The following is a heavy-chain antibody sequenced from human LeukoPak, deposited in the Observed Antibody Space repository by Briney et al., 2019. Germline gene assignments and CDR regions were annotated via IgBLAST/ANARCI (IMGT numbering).Heavy chain of an antibody. D-gene: IGHD6-13*01. CDR2: IYTSGST. Sequence: PSETLSLTCTVSGGSISSYYWSWIRQPAGKGLEWIGRIYTSGSTNYNPSLKSRVTISVDTSKNQFSLKLSSVTAADTAVYYCARLSGIAAAVVMGGFDYWGQGTLVTVSS. CDR3: ARLSGIAAAVVMGGFDY. V-gene: IGHV4-4*07. CDR1: GGSISSYY. J-gene: IGHJ4*02.